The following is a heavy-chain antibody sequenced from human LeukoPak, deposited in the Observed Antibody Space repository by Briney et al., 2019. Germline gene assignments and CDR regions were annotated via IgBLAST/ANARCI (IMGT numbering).Heavy chain of an antibody. D-gene: IGHD6-13*01. CDR3: ARDTLDPVAAAGTYYYYMDV. CDR1: GLTVSSNY. J-gene: IGHJ6*03. CDR2: IYSGGST. Sequence: GGSLRLSCAASGLTVSSNYMSWVRQAPGKGLEWVSVIYSGGSTYYADSVKGRFTISRDNSKNTLYLQMNSLRAEDTAVYYCARDTLDPVAAAGTYYYYMDVWGKGTTVTISS. V-gene: IGHV3-53*01.